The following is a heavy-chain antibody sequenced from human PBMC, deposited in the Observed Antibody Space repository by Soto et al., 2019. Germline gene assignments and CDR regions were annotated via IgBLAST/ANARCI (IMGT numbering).Heavy chain of an antibody. CDR1: GGSISSYY. CDR2: IYYSGST. CDR3: ARDRHYDFWSGYYSYYYYGMDV. V-gene: IGHV4-59*01. J-gene: IGHJ6*02. D-gene: IGHD3-3*01. Sequence: PSETLSLTCTVSGGSISSYYWSWIRQPPGKGLEWIGYIYYSGSTNYNPSLKSRVTISVDTSKNQFSLKLSSVTAADTAVYYCARDRHYDFWSGYYSYYYYGMDVWGQGTTVTVSS.